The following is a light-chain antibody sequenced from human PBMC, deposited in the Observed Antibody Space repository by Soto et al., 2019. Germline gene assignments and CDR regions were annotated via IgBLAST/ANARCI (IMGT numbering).Light chain of an antibody. CDR3: QQYKNWPL. CDR1: HSVNSH. Sequence: MMMTQSPSTLSVSPGERVTLSCRTSHSVNSHVAWYQQKPGQAPRLLLYGASTRAGGIPVMFSGSGFGTEFTLTISILQAEDFAVYYCQQYKNWPLFGQGTRLEIK. J-gene: IGKJ5*01. V-gene: IGKV3-15*01. CDR2: GAS.